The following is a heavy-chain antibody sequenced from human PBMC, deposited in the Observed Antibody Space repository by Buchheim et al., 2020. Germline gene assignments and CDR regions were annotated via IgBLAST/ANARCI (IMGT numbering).Heavy chain of an antibody. CDR1: GFTFSSYG. CDR3: AKDAVATIDYYYYYGMDV. V-gene: IGHV3-30*18. D-gene: IGHD5-12*01. J-gene: IGHJ6*02. CDR2: ISYDGSNK. Sequence: QVQLVESGGGVVQPGRSLRLSCAASGFTFSSYGMHWVRQAPGKGLEWVAVISYDGSNKYYADSVKGRFTISRDNSKNTLYLQMNSLRAEDTAVYYCAKDAVATIDYYYYYGMDVWGQGTT.